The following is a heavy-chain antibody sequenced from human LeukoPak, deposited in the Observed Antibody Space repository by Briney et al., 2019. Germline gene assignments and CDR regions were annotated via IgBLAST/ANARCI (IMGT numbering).Heavy chain of an antibody. Sequence: GGSLRLSCAASGFTFSSYAMSWVRQAPGKGLEWVSAISSSGGNTYYADSVKGRFTISRDNSKNTLYLQMNSLRAEDTAVYYCAKHSSSWFWYFNLWGRDTLVTVSS. CDR1: GFTFSSYA. D-gene: IGHD6-13*01. CDR3: AKHSSSWFWYFNL. J-gene: IGHJ2*01. CDR2: ISSSGGNT. V-gene: IGHV3-23*01.